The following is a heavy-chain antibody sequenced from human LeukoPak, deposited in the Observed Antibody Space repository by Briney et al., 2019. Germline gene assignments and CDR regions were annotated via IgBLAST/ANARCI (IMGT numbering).Heavy chain of an antibody. CDR2: INQDGSEK. D-gene: IGHD3-10*01. CDR1: GFTFSSYW. CDR3: ARGYGSGNYYFDY. Sequence: PGGSLILSCAASGFTFSSYWMSWVRQAPGKGLEWVANINQDGSEKCYVDSMKGRFTISRDNAKNSLYLQMNSLRAEDTAVYYCARGYGSGNYYFDYWGQGTLVSVSS. V-gene: IGHV3-7*04. J-gene: IGHJ4*02.